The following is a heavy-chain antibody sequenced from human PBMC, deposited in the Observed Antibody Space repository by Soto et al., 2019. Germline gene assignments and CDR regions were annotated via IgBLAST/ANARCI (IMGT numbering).Heavy chain of an antibody. D-gene: IGHD3-3*01. CDR1: GFTFSSFG. J-gene: IGHJ6*02. Sequence: QVQVVESGGGVVQPGRSLRLSCAASGFTFSSFGMHWVRQAPGKGLEWVSLIWYDGSIKSYGDSVKGRFTISRDNSRNTVYLQMNSLRADDTAVYYCARDASYYSLWSGYYPSRNGMDVWGQGTTVTVSS. V-gene: IGHV3-33*01. CDR3: ARDASYYSLWSGYYPSRNGMDV. CDR2: IWYDGSIK.